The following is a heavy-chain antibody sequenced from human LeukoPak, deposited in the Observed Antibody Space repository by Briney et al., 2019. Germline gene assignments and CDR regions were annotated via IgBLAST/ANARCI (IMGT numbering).Heavy chain of an antibody. CDR1: GGSFSGYY. J-gene: IGHJ4*02. V-gene: IGHV4-34*01. CDR2: INHSGST. CDR3: ARGQGIAVAGTYDY. D-gene: IGHD6-19*01. Sequence: SETLSPTCAVYGGSFSGYYWSWIRQPPGKGLEWIGEINHSGSTNYNPSLKSRVTISVDTSKNQFSLKLSSVTAADTAVYYCARGQGIAVAGTYDYWGQGTLVTVSS.